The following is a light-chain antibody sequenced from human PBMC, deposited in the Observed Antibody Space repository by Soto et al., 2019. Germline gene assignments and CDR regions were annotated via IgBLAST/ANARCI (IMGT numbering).Light chain of an antibody. J-gene: IGKJ5*01. CDR1: QSVRTF. Sequence: EVGLTPSPATLSLSPGDSATLACRASQSVRTFLAWYQQKPGQAPRLLIYDASNRATGVPARFSGSGSGTDSTLTISSLEPEDFAVYFCQQRSNWPPITFGQGTRLEIK. V-gene: IGKV3-11*01. CDR3: QQRSNWPPIT. CDR2: DAS.